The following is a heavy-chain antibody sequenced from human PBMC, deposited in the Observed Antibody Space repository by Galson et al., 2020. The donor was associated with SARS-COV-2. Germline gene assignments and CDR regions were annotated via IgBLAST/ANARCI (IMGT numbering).Heavy chain of an antibody. CDR2: INPNNGVT. Sequence: ASVKVSCKASGYTFTTYYMNWVRPAPGQGLARLGWINPNNGVTNYAQKFQGRVTMTSDTSTSTAYMELSRLRSDDTAVYYCESESLYGDYLDYGGQGTLVTVSS. D-gene: IGHD4-17*01. CDR3: ESESLYGDYLDY. CDR1: GYTFTTYY. V-gene: IGHV1-2*02. J-gene: IGHJ4*02.